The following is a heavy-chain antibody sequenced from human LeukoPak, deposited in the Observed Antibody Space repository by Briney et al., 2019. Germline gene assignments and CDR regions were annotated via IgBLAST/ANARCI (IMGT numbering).Heavy chain of an antibody. J-gene: IGHJ4*02. CDR3: ARHQHYDFWSGYSYY. D-gene: IGHD3-3*01. V-gene: IGHV3-21*01. CDR2: ISSSSSYI. Sequence: NPGGSLRLSCAASGFTFSSYSMNWVRQAPGKGLEWVSSISSSSSYIYYADSVKGRFTISRDNVKNSLYLQMNSLRAEDTAVYYCARHQHYDFWSGYSYYWGQGTLVTVSS. CDR1: GFTFSSYS.